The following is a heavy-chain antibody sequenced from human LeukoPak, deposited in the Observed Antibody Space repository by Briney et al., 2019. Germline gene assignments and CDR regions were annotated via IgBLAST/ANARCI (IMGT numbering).Heavy chain of an antibody. CDR1: GYTFTGYY. J-gene: IGHJ3*02. CDR2: INTYNGNT. V-gene: IGHV1-18*04. CDR3: ARGEGALDAFDI. Sequence: ASVKVSCKASGYTFTGYYMHWVRQAPGQGLEWMGWINTYNGNTDYAQRFQGRVTMTTDTSTTTAYMELRTLRSDDTAMYYCARGEGALDAFDIWGRGTMVTVSS.